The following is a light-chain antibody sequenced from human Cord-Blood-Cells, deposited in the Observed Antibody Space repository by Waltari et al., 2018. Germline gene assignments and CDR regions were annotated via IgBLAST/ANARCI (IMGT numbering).Light chain of an antibody. V-gene: IGKV2-28*01. CDR3: MQALQTPPWT. J-gene: IGKJ1*01. CDR2: WRS. Sequence: DIVLTQSPLSLPVTPGELASISCSSSLTLLHSTGSNYLDWYLQKPGQSPHLLIYWRSNRASGGPDRFSGSGSGTDFTLKISSVEAEDVGVYYCMQALQTPPWTFGQGTKVEIK. CDR1: LTLLHSTGSNY.